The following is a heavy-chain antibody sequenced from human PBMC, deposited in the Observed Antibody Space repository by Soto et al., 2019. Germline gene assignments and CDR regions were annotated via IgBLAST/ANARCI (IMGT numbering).Heavy chain of an antibody. CDR2: IWYDGSNK. D-gene: IGHD5-12*01. J-gene: IGHJ4*02. V-gene: IGHV3-33*01. CDR3: ARAGDGYKTPSDY. Sequence: PGGSLRLSCAASGFTFSSYGMHWVRQAPGKGLEWVAVIWYDGSNKYYADSVKGRSTISRDNSKNTLYLQMNSLRAEDTAVYYCARAGDGYKTPSDYWGQGTLVTVSS. CDR1: GFTFSSYG.